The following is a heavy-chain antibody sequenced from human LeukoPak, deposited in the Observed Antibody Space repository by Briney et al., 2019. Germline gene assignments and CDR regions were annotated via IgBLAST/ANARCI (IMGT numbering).Heavy chain of an antibody. J-gene: IGHJ4*02. CDR3: AKLFGYYFDY. V-gene: IGHV3-7*01. CDR1: GFTFSSYW. D-gene: IGHD2-21*01. Sequence: GGSLRLSCAASGFTFSSYWMSWVRQAPGKGLEWVANIKQDGSQKYYVDSVKGRFSISRDNAKNSLYLQMNSLRAEDTAVYYCAKLFGYYFDYWGQGTLVTVSS. CDR2: IKQDGSQK.